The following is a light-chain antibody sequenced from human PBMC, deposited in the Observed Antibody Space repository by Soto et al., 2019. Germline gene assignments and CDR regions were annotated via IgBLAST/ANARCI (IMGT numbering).Light chain of an antibody. CDR2: GAS. J-gene: IGKJ4*01. V-gene: IGKV3-15*01. Sequence: IAMTQSPATLSVSPGERVTLSCRASQSVSSNLAWYQQKPGQAPRLLIYGASTRAAGIPARFSGSGSGTEFTLTISSLQSEDFAVYYCQQYNNWPLTFGGGTKVDIK. CDR1: QSVSSN. CDR3: QQYNNWPLT.